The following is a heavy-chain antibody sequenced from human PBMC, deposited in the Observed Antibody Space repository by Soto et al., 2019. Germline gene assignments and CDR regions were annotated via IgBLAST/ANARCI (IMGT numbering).Heavy chain of an antibody. CDR2: IIPIFGTA. D-gene: IGHD5-12*01. V-gene: IGHV1-69*01. CDR1: GGTFSSYA. J-gene: IGHJ2*01. CDR3: ARGLSGYDFRSYWYFDL. Sequence: QVQLVQSGAEVKKPGSSVKVSCKASGGTFSSYAISWVRQAPGQGLEWMGGIIPIFGTANYAQKFQGRVTITADESTSTAYMALSSLRSEDTAVYYCARGLSGYDFRSYWYFDLWGRGTLVTVSS.